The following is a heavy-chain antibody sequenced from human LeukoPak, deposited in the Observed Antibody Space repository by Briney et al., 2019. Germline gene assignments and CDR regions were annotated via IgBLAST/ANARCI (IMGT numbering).Heavy chain of an antibody. CDR1: GFTFSSSW. CDR3: ARSDSGQIDY. CDR2: INGDGSST. D-gene: IGHD5-12*01. J-gene: IGHJ4*02. Sequence: GGSLRLSCAASGFTFSSSWIHWVRQAPGKGLVWVSRINGDGSSTTYADSVKGRFTISRDNAKNTLYLQMNSLRAEDTGVYYCARSDSGQIDYWGQGTLVIVSA. V-gene: IGHV3-74*01.